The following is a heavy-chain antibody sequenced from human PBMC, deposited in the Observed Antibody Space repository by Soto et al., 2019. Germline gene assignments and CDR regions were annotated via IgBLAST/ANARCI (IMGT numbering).Heavy chain of an antibody. CDR2: ISYDGSNK. V-gene: IGHV3-30-3*01. CDR3: ARDRPIVVVTLSYYFDY. Sequence: QVQLVESGGGVVQPGRSLRLSCAASGFTFSSYAMHWVRQAPGKGLEWVAVISYDGSNKYYADSVKGRFTISRDNSKNTLYLQMNSLRAEDTAVYYCARDRPIVVVTLSYYFDYWGQGTLVTVSS. J-gene: IGHJ4*02. D-gene: IGHD3-22*01. CDR1: GFTFSSYA.